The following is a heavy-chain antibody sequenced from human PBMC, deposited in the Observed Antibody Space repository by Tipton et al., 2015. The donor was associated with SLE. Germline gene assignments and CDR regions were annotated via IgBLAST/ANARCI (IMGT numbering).Heavy chain of an antibody. V-gene: IGHV4-4*07. Sequence: TLSLTCTVSGGSISSYYWSWIRQPAGKGLEWIGRIYTSGSTNYNPSLKSRVTISVDTSKNQFSLKLSSVTAADTAVYYCARGHDSSGYSPGAFDIWGQGTMVTVSS. CDR1: GGSISSYY. CDR3: ARGHDSSGYSPGAFDI. J-gene: IGHJ3*02. D-gene: IGHD3-22*01. CDR2: IYTSGST.